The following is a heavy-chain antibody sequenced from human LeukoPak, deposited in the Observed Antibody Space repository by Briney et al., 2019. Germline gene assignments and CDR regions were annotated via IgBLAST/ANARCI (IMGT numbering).Heavy chain of an antibody. CDR3: ASAYYDILGGHFDY. CDR2: IYYSGRT. D-gene: IGHD3-9*01. V-gene: IGHV4-39*07. J-gene: IGHJ4*02. CDR1: GGSISSYY. Sequence: SETLSLTCTVSGGSISSYYWGWIRQPPGKGLEWIGSIYYSGRTYYNSSLKSRVTISVDTSKNQFSLKVTSVTAADTAVYYCASAYYDILGGHFDYWGQGTLVTVSS.